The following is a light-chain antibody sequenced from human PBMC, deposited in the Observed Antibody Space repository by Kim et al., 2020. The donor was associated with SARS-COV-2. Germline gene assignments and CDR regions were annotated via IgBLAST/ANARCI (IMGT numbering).Light chain of an antibody. Sequence: LSPGDRAPLPFRASQSVSSYFAWYQQKPGQAPRLLIYDASNRATGIPARFSGSGSGTDFTLTISSLEPEDFAVYYCQQRSNWPLTFGGGTKVDIK. J-gene: IGKJ4*01. CDR2: DAS. CDR1: QSVSSY. CDR3: QQRSNWPLT. V-gene: IGKV3-11*01.